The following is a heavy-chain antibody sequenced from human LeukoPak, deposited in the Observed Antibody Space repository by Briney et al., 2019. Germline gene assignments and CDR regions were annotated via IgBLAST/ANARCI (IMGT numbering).Heavy chain of an antibody. D-gene: IGHD3-16*02. CDR2: INHSASA. CDR3: AREIIWGTYRRLYYFDS. CDR1: GGSFSGYY. Sequence: SETLSLTCAVYGGSFSGYYWNWIRQVPGKGLEWIGEINHSASARYSPSLKSRVTMSVDTSKNQFSLKLTSVTAADTAIYYCAREIIWGTYRRLYYFDSWGQETLVTVSS. V-gene: IGHV4-34*01. J-gene: IGHJ4*02.